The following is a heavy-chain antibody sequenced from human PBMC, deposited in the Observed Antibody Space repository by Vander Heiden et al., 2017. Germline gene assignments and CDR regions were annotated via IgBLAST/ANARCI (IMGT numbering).Heavy chain of an antibody. CDR1: GFTFSSYA. CDR3: ASRPGSYGGNIDY. CDR2: ISYDGSNK. V-gene: IGHV3-30-3*01. Sequence: QVQLVESGGGVVQPGRSLRLSCAASGFTFSSYAMHWVRQAPGKGLEWVAVISYDGSNKYYADSVKGRFTISRDNSKNTLYLQMNSLRAEDTAVYYCASRPGSYGGNIDYWGQGTLVTVSS. D-gene: IGHD4-17*01. J-gene: IGHJ4*02.